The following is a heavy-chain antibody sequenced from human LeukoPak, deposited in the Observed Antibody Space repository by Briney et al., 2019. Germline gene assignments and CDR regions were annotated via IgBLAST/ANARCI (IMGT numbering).Heavy chain of an antibody. Sequence: ASVKVSCKASGYTFTNYDINWVRQATGQGVEWMGWMNPNSVNTGYAQRFQGRVTMTRNTSISTAYMELSSLRSEDTAVYYCAVYADDYVWGSYRYSGPDYWGQGTLVTVSS. D-gene: IGHD3-16*02. V-gene: IGHV1-8*01. CDR2: MNPNSVNT. CDR3: AVYADDYVWGSYRYSGPDY. CDR1: GYTFTNYD. J-gene: IGHJ4*02.